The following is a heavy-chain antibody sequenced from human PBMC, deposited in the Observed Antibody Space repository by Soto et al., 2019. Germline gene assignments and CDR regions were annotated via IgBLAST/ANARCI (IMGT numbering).Heavy chain of an antibody. D-gene: IGHD3-10*01. Sequence: PGGSLRLSCAASGFTFSGSAMNWVGQASGKGLGWVGRIRSKANSYATAYAASVKGRFTISRDDSKNTAYLQMNSLKTEDTAVYYCTRHAHYGSGSYYYGMDVWGQGTTVTVSS. CDR3: TRHAHYGSGSYYYGMDV. J-gene: IGHJ6*02. V-gene: IGHV3-73*01. CDR1: GFTFSGSA. CDR2: IRSKANSYAT.